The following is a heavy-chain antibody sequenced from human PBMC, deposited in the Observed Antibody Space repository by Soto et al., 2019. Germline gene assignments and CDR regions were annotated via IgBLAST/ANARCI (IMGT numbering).Heavy chain of an antibody. V-gene: IGHV4-39*01. CDR2: IYYSGST. CDR3: ARQLDYYDSSSYAFDI. J-gene: IGHJ3*02. D-gene: IGHD3-22*01. Sequence: ASETLSLTCTVSGGSISGSSYYWGWIRQPPGKGREWIGSIYYSGSTYYNPSLKSRVTISVDTSKNQFSLKLSSVTAADTAVYYXARQLDYYDSSSYAFDIWGQGTMVTVSS. CDR1: GGSISGSSYY.